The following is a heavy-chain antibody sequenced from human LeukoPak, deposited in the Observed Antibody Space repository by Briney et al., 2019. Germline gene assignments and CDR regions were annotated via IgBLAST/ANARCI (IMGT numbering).Heavy chain of an antibody. J-gene: IGHJ5*02. D-gene: IGHD1-26*01. CDR1: GFTFTNYAM. CDR2: IYHSGST. Sequence: PGGSLRLSCSASGFTFTNYAMSWVRQPPGKGLEWIGEIYHSGSTNYNPSLKSRVTISVDKSRNQFSLKLSSVTAADTAVYYCAKVGGSYLWPWGQGTLVTVSS. CDR3: AKVGGSYLWP. V-gene: IGHV4-4*02.